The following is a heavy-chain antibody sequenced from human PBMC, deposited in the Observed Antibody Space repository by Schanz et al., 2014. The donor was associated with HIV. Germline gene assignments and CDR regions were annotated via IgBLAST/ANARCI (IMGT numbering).Heavy chain of an antibody. CDR3: ARGLTRYSSGWYHFDY. V-gene: IGHV3-23*01. D-gene: IGHD6-19*01. CDR1: GFTFSSYA. Sequence: EVQLLESGGGLVQPGGSLRLSCADSGFTFSSYAMSWVRQAPGKGLEWVSAISGSGGSTYYADSVKGRFTISRDNSKNTLYLQMNSLRAEDTAVYYCARGLTRYSSGWYHFDYWGQGTLVSVSS. J-gene: IGHJ4*02. CDR2: ISGSGGST.